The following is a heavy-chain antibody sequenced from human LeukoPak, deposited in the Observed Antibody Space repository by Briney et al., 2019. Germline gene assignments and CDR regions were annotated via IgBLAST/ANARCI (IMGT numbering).Heavy chain of an antibody. V-gene: IGHV4-59*08. J-gene: IGHJ4*02. CDR3: ARGLLAYFDY. CDR2: IYYSGST. Sequence: NPSETLSLTCTVSGGSISSYYWSWIRQPPGKGLEWIGYIYYSGSTNYNPSLKSRVTISVDTSKNQFSLKLSSVTAADTAVHYCARGLLAYFDYWGQGTLVTVSS. CDR1: GGSISSYY. D-gene: IGHD2-8*02.